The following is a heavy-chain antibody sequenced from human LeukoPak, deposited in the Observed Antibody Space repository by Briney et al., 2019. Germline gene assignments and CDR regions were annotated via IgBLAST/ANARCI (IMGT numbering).Heavy chain of an antibody. CDR1: GYTFTGYY. CDR3: AREGFDGGYDPRIFDY. J-gene: IGHJ4*02. Sequence: ASVKVSCKASGYTFTGYYMHWVRQAPGQGLEWMGWINPNSGGTNYAQKFQGRVTMTRDTSISTAYMELSRLRSDDTAVYYCAREGFDGGYDPRIFDYWGQGTLVTVSS. V-gene: IGHV1-2*02. CDR2: INPNSGGT. D-gene: IGHD5-12*01.